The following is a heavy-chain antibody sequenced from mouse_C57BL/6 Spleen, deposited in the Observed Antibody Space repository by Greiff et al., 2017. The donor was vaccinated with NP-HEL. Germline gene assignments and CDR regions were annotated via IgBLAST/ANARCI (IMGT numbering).Heavy chain of an antibody. CDR1: GYAFSSSW. D-gene: IGHD4-1*01. Sequence: VQLQQSGPELVKPGASVKISCKASGYAFSSSWMNWVKQRPGKGLEWIGRIYPGDGDTNYNGKFKGKATLTADKSSSTAYMQLSSLTSEDSAVYFCARGAELGGPYWGQGTLVTVSA. V-gene: IGHV1-82*01. J-gene: IGHJ3*01. CDR2: IYPGDGDT. CDR3: ARGAELGGPY.